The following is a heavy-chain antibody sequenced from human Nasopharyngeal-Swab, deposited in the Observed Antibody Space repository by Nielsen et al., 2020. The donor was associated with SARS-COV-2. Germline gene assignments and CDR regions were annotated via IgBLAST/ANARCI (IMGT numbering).Heavy chain of an antibody. CDR3: ARDIRFEEYMDV. V-gene: IGHV3-7*03. CDR2: INEDGSEK. Sequence: GGSLRLSCAASGFTFSSYWMSWVRQAPGKGLEWVANINEDGSEKYYVDSVKGRFTISRDNAKNSLYLQMNSLRAEDTAVYYCARDIRFEEYMDVWGKGTTVTVSS. J-gene: IGHJ6*03. CDR1: GFTFSSYW. D-gene: IGHD3-10*01.